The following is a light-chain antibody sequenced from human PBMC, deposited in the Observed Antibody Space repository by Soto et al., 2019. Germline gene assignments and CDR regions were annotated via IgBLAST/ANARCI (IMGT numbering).Light chain of an antibody. J-gene: IGLJ2*01. CDR1: SSDVGGYNY. Sequence: QSALTQPPPASGSPGQSVTISCTGTSSDVGGYNYVSWYQQHPGKAPKLMIYDVSKRPSWVPDRFSGSKSGNTASLTVSGLQADDEADYYCSSYAGSNNLGVFGGGTKLTVL. V-gene: IGLV2-8*01. CDR2: DVS. CDR3: SSYAGSNNLGV.